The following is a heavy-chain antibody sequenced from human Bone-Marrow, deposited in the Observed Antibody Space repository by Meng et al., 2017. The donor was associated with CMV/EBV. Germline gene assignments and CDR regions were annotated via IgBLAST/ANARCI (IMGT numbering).Heavy chain of an antibody. CDR2: ISGSGGST. CDR1: GFTFSSYA. CDR3: AKASDYYYDSSALLS. Sequence: SGFTFSSYARSWVRQAQGKGLEWVSAISGSGGSTYYADSVKGRFTISRDNSKNTLYLQMNSLRAEDTAVYYCAKASDYYYDSSALLSWGQGTLVTVSS. D-gene: IGHD3-22*01. J-gene: IGHJ4*02. V-gene: IGHV3-23*01.